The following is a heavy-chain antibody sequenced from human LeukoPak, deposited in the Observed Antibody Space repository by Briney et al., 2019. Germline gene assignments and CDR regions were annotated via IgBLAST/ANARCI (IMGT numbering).Heavy chain of an antibody. J-gene: IGHJ6*02. Sequence: ASVKVSCKASGYTFTSYDINWVRQATGQGLEWMGWMNPNSGNTGYAQKFQGRVTMTRYTSISTAYMELSSLRSEDTAVYYCARGYGYSSTFAGYYYYGMDVWGQGTTVTVSS. CDR1: GYTFTSYD. D-gene: IGHD6-19*01. V-gene: IGHV1-8*01. CDR3: ARGYGYSSTFAGYYYYGMDV. CDR2: MNPNSGNT.